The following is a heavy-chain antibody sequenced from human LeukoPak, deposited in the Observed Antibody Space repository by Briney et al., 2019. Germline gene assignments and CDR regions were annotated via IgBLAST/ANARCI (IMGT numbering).Heavy chain of an antibody. D-gene: IGHD2-15*01. CDR3: ARVVVVAATRSYYMDV. CDR1: GFTFSSYA. V-gene: IGHV3-64*01. J-gene: IGHJ6*03. Sequence: PGGSLRPSCAASGFTFSSYAMHWVRQAPGKGLEYVSAISSNGGSTYYANSVKGRFTISRDNSKNTLYLQMGSLRAEDMAVYYCARVVVVAATRSYYMDVWGKGTTVTVSS. CDR2: ISSNGGST.